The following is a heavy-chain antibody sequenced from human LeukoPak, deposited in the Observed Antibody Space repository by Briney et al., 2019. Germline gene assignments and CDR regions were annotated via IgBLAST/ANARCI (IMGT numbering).Heavy chain of an antibody. Sequence: PGGSLRLSCAASGFTVSSNYMSWVRQAPGKGLEWVSVIYSSGSTYYADSVKGRFTISRDNSKNTLYLQMNSLRAEDTAVYYCARNIEYSSSSVPGYWGQGTLVTVSS. V-gene: IGHV3-53*01. CDR3: ARNIEYSSSSVPGY. CDR2: IYSSGST. D-gene: IGHD6-6*01. CDR1: GFTVSSNY. J-gene: IGHJ4*02.